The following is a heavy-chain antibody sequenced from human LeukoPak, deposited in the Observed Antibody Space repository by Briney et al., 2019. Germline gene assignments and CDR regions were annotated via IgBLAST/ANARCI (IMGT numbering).Heavy chain of an antibody. CDR3: ARDDDLGVRD. J-gene: IGHJ4*02. CDR2: IIPIFGIA. Sequence: SVKVSCKASGGTFSSYAISWVRQAPGQGLEWMGRIIPIFGIANYAQKYQGRVTITADKSTSTAYMELSSLRSEDTAVYYCARDDDLGVRDWGQGTLVTVSS. CDR1: GGTFSSYA. V-gene: IGHV1-69*04. D-gene: IGHD1-1*01.